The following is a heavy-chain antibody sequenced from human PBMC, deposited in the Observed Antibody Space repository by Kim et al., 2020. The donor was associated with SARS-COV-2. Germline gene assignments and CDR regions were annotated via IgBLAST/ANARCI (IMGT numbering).Heavy chain of an antibody. V-gene: IGHV3-13*01. Sequence: LSLTCAASGFTFSSYDMHWVRQATGKGLEWVSAIGTAGDTYYPGSVKGRFTISRENAKNSLYLQMNSLRAGDTAVYYCARASSSEDPYYYYYYMDVWGKGTTVTVSS. D-gene: IGHD6-6*01. J-gene: IGHJ6*03. CDR3: ARASSSEDPYYYYYYMDV. CDR2: IGTAGDT. CDR1: GFTFSSYD.